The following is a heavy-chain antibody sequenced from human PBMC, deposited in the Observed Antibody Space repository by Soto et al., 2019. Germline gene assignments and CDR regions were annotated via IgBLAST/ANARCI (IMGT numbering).Heavy chain of an antibody. D-gene: IGHD2-21*01. CDR3: ARVVLSITRGACVA. V-gene: IGHV4-4*02. CDR1: GGSISSSHW. J-gene: IGHJ4*03. CDR2: ISHSGTS. Sequence: QVQLQESGPGLVTPSGTLSLTCAVSGGSISSSHWWTWVRQSPGKGLEYIGEISHSGTSNSNPSLRSRVSLSVGRTKNNLVLAPASVTAAGPAVCYCARVVLSITRGACVARGQGTPVIVS.